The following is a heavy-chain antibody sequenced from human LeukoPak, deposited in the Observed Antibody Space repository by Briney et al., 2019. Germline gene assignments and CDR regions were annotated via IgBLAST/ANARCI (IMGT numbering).Heavy chain of an antibody. J-gene: IGHJ5*02. D-gene: IGHD3-9*01. CDR3: ARDLGLTISDNWFDP. CDR2: IYHTGAT. Sequence: PSETLSLTCAVSGYSISSGYFWVWIQQPPGKGLEWIGSIYHTGATYYNLSLRSPVTISVDTSKNEFSLELNSVTAADTAVYYCARDLGLTISDNWFDPWGQGTLVTVSS. CDR1: GYSISSGYF. V-gene: IGHV4-38-2*02.